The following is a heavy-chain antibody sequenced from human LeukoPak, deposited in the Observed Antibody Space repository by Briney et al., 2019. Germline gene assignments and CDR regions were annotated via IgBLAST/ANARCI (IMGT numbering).Heavy chain of an antibody. CDR3: AKGRVRQFDSFDY. CDR2: MSGSGDST. D-gene: IGHD1-1*01. V-gene: IGHV3-23*01. Sequence: GGSLRLSCAASGFTFNSYGMSWVRQAPGKGLEWVSFMSGSGDSTYYADSVKGRFAISRDNSKNTLYLQMNSLRADDTAVYYCAKGRVRQFDSFDYWGQGTLVTVSS. CDR1: GFTFNSYG. J-gene: IGHJ4*02.